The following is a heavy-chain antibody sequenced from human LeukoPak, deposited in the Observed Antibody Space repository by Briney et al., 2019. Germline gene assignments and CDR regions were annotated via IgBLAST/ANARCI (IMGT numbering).Heavy chain of an antibody. D-gene: IGHD1-26*01. V-gene: IGHV4-61*02. Sequence: SETLSLTCTVSGGSISSGSYYWSWIRQPAGKGLEWIGRIYTSGSTNYNPSLKSRVTISVDTSKNQFSLKLTSVTAADTAVYYCARLSGSPWYWGQGTLVTVSS. CDR1: GGSISSGSYY. J-gene: IGHJ4*02. CDR3: ARLSGSPWY. CDR2: IYTSGST.